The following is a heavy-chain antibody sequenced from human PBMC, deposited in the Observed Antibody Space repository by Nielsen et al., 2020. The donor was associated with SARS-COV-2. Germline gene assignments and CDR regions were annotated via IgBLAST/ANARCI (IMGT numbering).Heavy chain of an antibody. Sequence: GGSLRLSCAASGFTVSSNYMSWVRQAPGKGLEWVSVIYSGGSTYYADSVKGRFTISRDNSKNTLYLQMNSLRAEDTAVYYCASHYDILTGYYPWTTGYGMDVWGQGTTVTVSS. CDR3: ASHYDILTGYYPWTTGYGMDV. V-gene: IGHV3-53*01. D-gene: IGHD3-9*01. J-gene: IGHJ6*02. CDR1: GFTVSSNY. CDR2: IYSGGST.